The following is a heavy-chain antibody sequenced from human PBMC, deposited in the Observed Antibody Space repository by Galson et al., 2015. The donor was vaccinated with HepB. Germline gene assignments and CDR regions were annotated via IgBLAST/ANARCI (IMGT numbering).Heavy chain of an antibody. D-gene: IGHD4-17*01. CDR3: TRAAAGRTATTTLA. CDR1: GFDFNDSS. Sequence: SLRLSCAGSGFDFNDSSIHWVRQSPGKGLEWVAGVSFDGRNTYYADSVKGRFIISGDSSKKTVYLQMNSLRSKDTAVYYCTRAAAGRTATTTLAWGQGLLVTVSS. J-gene: IGHJ5*02. CDR2: VSFDGRNT. V-gene: IGHV3-30-3*01.